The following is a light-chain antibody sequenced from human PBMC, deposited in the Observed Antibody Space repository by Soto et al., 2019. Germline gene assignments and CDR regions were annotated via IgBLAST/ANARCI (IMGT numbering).Light chain of an antibody. CDR2: EVT. CDR1: SSDVGGYNY. Sequence: QSALTQPPSASGSPGQSVTISCTGSSSDVGGYNYVSWYQHHPGKAPKLMIYEVTNRPSGVSNRFSGSKSGNTASLTISGLQAEDEAEYYCSSYTSSSTYVFGTGTKLTVL. J-gene: IGLJ1*01. V-gene: IGLV2-14*01. CDR3: SSYTSSSTYV.